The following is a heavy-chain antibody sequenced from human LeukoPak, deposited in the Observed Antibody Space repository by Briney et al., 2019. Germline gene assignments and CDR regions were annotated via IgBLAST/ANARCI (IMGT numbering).Heavy chain of an antibody. Sequence: GGSLRLSCAASGFLVRHNYMSWVRQAPGRGLEWVSIIYNSGNTDYADSVKGRFTISRDNSKNTLYLQMNSLRAEDTAVYYCARGEQWLTPYDYWGQGTLVTVSS. CDR1: GFLVRHNY. CDR3: ARGEQWLTPYDY. V-gene: IGHV3-66*02. D-gene: IGHD6-19*01. J-gene: IGHJ4*02. CDR2: IYNSGNT.